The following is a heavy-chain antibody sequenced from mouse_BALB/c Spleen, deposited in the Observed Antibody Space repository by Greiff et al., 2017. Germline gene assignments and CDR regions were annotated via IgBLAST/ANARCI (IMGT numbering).Heavy chain of an antibody. D-gene: IGHD2-1*01. V-gene: IGHV5-4*02. Sequence: EVKVVESGGGLVKPGGSLKLSCAASGFTFSDYYMYWVRQTPEKRLEWVATISDGGSYTYYPDSVKGRFTISRDNAKNNLYLQMSSLKSEDTAMYYCARAYYGNFPRFAYWGQGTLVTVSA. J-gene: IGHJ3*01. CDR3: ARAYYGNFPRFAY. CDR1: GFTFSDYY. CDR2: ISDGGSYT.